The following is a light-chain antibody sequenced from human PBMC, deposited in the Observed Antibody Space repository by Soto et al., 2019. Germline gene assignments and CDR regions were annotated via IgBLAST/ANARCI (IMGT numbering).Light chain of an antibody. CDR3: AAWDDSRRGSV. CDR1: NSNVRYNT. V-gene: IGLV1-44*01. CDR2: TNN. J-gene: IGLJ2*01. Sequence: QSVLTQPPSASGTPGQRVTISCSGSNSNVRYNTVNCFQQFQAADPKLLIHTNNQRPSGVPYRCSGAKYSASASPAISGVQPAEDAVYYCAAWDDSRRGSVFGAGTKLTVL.